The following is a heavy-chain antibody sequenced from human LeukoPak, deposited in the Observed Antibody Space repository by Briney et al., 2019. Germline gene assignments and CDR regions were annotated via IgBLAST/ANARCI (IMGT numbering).Heavy chain of an antibody. J-gene: IGHJ3*02. CDR3: ARALRRDDAFDI. Sequence: PSETLSLTCTVSGGSISSYYWSWIRQPPGKGLEWIGYIYYSGSTYYNPSLKSRVTISVDTSKNQFSLKLSSVTAADTAVYYCARALRRDDAFDIWGQGTMVTVSS. CDR1: GGSISSYY. CDR2: IYYSGST. V-gene: IGHV4-59*12. D-gene: IGHD3-10*01.